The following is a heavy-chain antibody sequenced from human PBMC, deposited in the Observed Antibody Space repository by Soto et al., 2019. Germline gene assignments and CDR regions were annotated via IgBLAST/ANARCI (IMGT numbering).Heavy chain of an antibody. CDR3: ARYSGYDFSVVDGYYYYGMDV. D-gene: IGHD5-12*01. CDR1: GYTFTSYG. V-gene: IGHV1-18*01. J-gene: IGHJ6*02. CDR2: ISAYNGNT. Sequence: QVQLVQSGAEVKKPGASVKVSCKASGYTFTSYGISWVRQAPGQGREWMGWISAYNGNTNYAQKLQGRVTMTTDTSTSTAYMELRSLRSDDTAVYYCARYSGYDFSVVDGYYYYGMDVWGQGTTVTVSS.